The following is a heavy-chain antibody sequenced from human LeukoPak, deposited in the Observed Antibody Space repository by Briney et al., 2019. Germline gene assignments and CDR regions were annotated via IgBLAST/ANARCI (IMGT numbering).Heavy chain of an antibody. D-gene: IGHD5-18*01. CDR2: INHSGST. CDR3: ARVKGGYSYGRAFDY. Sequence: SETLSLTCAVYGGSFSGYYWSWTRQPPGKGLEWIGEINHSGSTNYNPSLKSRVTISVDTSKNQFSLKLSSVPAADTAVYYCARVKGGYSYGRAFDYWGQGTLVTVSS. CDR1: GGSFSGYY. J-gene: IGHJ4*02. V-gene: IGHV4-34*01.